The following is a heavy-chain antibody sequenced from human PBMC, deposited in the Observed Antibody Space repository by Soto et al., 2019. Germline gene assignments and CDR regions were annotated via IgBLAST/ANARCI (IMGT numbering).Heavy chain of an antibody. CDR2: FDPEDGET. D-gene: IGHD2-2*01. Sequence: ASVKVSCKVSGYTLTELSMHWVRQAPGKGLEWMGGFDPEDGETIYAQKFQCRVTMTEDTSTDTAYMELSSLRSEDTAVYYCATAVPAAIIAARRWFDPWGQGTLVTVSS. J-gene: IGHJ5*02. CDR3: ATAVPAAIIAARRWFDP. V-gene: IGHV1-24*01. CDR1: GYTLTELS.